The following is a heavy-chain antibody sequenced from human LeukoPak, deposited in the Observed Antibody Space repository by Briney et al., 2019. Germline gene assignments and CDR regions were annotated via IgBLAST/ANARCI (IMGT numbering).Heavy chain of an antibody. J-gene: IGHJ3*02. V-gene: IGHV4-39*01. CDR3: ARVSSSSDLWAFDI. CDR2: IYYSGST. Sequence: SETLSLTCTVSGGSISSSSYYWGWLRQPPGKGLEWIGSIYYSGSTYYNPSLRSRVTISVDTSKNQFSLKRSSVAAADTSVYYCARVSSSSDLWAFDIWGQGTMVTVSS. CDR1: GGSISSSSYY. D-gene: IGHD6-6*01.